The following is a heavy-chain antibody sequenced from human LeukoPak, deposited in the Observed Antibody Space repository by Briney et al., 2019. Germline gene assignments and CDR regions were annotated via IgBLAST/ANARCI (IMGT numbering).Heavy chain of an antibody. J-gene: IGHJ4*02. CDR3: ARDGDGSGSHRGY. Sequence: LVASVKVSCKASGYTFTGYYMHWVRQAPGQGLEWMGWINPNSGGTNYAQKFQGRVTMTRDTSISTAYLELSGLTSEDTAVYYCARDGDGSGSHRGYWGQGTLVTVS. CDR1: GYTFTGYY. V-gene: IGHV1-2*03. D-gene: IGHD3-10*01. CDR2: INPNSGGT.